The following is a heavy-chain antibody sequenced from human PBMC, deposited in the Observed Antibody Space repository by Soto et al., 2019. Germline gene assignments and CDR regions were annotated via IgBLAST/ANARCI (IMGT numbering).Heavy chain of an antibody. V-gene: IGHV4-59*01. D-gene: IGHD1-20*01. Sequence: QVQLQESGPGLVKPSETLSLTCTVPGGSISSYYWNWIRQPPGKGLEWIGYIYYSGSTNYNPSLKSRVTISLDTSKNQFSLKLSSVTAADTAVYYCARGGMSGWYCDLWGRGTMVTVSS. CDR1: GGSISSYY. J-gene: IGHJ2*01. CDR3: ARGGMSGWYCDL. CDR2: IYYSGST.